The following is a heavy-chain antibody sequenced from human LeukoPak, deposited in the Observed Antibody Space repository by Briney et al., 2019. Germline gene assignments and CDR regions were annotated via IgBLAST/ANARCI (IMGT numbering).Heavy chain of an antibody. D-gene: IGHD2-15*01. J-gene: IGHJ4*02. CDR1: GGSISRSTYY. CDR3: ARRNGGMGGYFD. CDR2: IYYSGST. Sequence: SETLSLTCTVSGGSISRSTYYWGWFRQPPGKGLEWIGTIYYSGSTYYNPSPKSRVTISVDTSKSQFSLKLSSVTAADTAVYYCARRNGGMGGYFDWGQGTLVTVSS. V-gene: IGHV4-39*07.